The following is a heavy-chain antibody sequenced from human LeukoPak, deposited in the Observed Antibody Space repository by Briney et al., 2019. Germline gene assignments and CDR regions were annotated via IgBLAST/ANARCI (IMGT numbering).Heavy chain of an antibody. CDR3: ATYDYYDSSSYDY. CDR1: GYTFTGYY. V-gene: IGHV1-2*02. CDR2: INPNSGGT. Sequence: ASVKVSCKASGYTFTGYYMHWVRQAPGQGLEWMGWINPNSGGTNYAQKFQGRVTMTRDTSISTAYMELSRLRSDDTAVYYCATYDYYDSSSYDYWGQGTLVTVSS. J-gene: IGHJ4*02. D-gene: IGHD3-22*01.